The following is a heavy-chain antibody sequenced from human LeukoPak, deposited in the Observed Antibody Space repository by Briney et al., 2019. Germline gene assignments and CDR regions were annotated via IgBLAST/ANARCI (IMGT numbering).Heavy chain of an antibody. CDR1: GYTFTSYD. CDR2: MNPNSGNT. V-gene: IGHV1-8*03. CDR3: ARGPPRSQDDY. Sequence: ASVKVSCKASGYTFTSYDINWVRQATGQGLEWMGWMNPNSGNTGYAQKFQGRVTITRNTSISTAYMELSRLRSDDTAVYYCARGPPRSQDDYWGQGTLVTVSS. J-gene: IGHJ4*02.